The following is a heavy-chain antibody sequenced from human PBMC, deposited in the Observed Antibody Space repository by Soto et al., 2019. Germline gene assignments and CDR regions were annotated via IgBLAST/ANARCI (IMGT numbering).Heavy chain of an antibody. Sequence: GGSLRLSCAASGFTFSSYAMSWVRQAPGKGLEWVSAISGSGGSTYYADSVKGRFTITRDTSKNTLFLQMNSLRAEDTAVYYCAKDRYGDYGGIDYWGQGTMVTVSS. J-gene: IGHJ4*02. D-gene: IGHD4-17*01. CDR2: ISGSGGST. CDR3: AKDRYGDYGGIDY. V-gene: IGHV3-23*01. CDR1: GFTFSSYA.